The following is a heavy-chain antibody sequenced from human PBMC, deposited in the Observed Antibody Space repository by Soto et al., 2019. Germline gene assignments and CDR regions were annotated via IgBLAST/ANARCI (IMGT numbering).Heavy chain of an antibody. CDR1: GFTFSMFS. CDR3: VHPRSTVQIPPT. D-gene: IGHD4-17*01. Sequence: GGSLRLSCSASGFTFSMFSMHWVRQAPGKGLEYVSGISSNGDSTYYADSVKGRSTISRDNSKNTLYLQMSSLRAVDTAVYYCVHPRSTVQIPPTWGQGTLVTVS. CDR2: ISSNGDST. V-gene: IGHV3-64D*06. J-gene: IGHJ5*02.